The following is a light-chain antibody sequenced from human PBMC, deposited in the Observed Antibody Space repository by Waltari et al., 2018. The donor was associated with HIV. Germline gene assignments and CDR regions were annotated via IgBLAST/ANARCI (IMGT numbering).Light chain of an antibody. CDR1: SLRNFY. V-gene: IGLV3-19*01. J-gene: IGLJ1*01. CDR2: GKN. CDR3: HSRDSRTDHLEV. Sequence: SSELAQDPAVSVALGQTVRITCQGDSLRNFYATWYQQKPGQAPILVIYGKNNRPSCIPHRFSGSGSGNTASLTITGAQAEDEADYYCHSRDSRTDHLEVFGTGTKVTVL.